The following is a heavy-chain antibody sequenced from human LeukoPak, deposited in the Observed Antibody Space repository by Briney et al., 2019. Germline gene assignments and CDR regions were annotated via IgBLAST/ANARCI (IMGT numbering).Heavy chain of an antibody. CDR3: ARQGEQWLVPGRFDY. CDR1: GGSISSSSYY. V-gene: IGHV4-39*01. CDR2: IYYSGST. D-gene: IGHD6-19*01. J-gene: IGHJ4*02. Sequence: SETLSLTCTVSGGSISSSSYYWGWIRQPPGKGLGWIGSIYYSGSTYYNPSLKSRVTISVDTSKNQFSLKLSSVTAADTAVYYCARQGEQWLVPGRFDYWGQGTLVTVSS.